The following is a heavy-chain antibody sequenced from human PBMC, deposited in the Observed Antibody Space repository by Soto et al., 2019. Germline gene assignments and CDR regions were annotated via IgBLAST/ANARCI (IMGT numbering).Heavy chain of an antibody. D-gene: IGHD2-2*01. CDR2: ISYDGDNE. CDR1: GFTFSNYG. V-gene: IGHV3-30*18. CDR3: AKDGGSVYCKSPACSAKHFDY. Sequence: QVQLVESGGGVVQPGRSLRLSCAASGFTFSNYGMHWGRQAPGKGLAGVAIISYDGDNEYYADSVRGRFTISRDNSKNTLYLKTNILRHEDTAVYYWAKDGGSVYCKSPACSAKHFDYWGQGTLVTVSS. J-gene: IGHJ4*02.